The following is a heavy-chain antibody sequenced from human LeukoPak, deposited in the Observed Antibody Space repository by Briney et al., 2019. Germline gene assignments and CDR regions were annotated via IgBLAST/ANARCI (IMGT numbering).Heavy chain of an antibody. V-gene: IGHV4-59*01. CDR2: IYYSGST. CDR1: GGSISSYY. Sequence: PSETLSLTCTVSGGSISSYYWSWIRQPPGKGLEWIGYIYYSGSTNYNPSLKSRVTISVDTSKNQFSLKLSSVTAADTAVYYCARTILRFLEWFRFDPWGQGTLVTVPS. D-gene: IGHD3-3*01. J-gene: IGHJ5*02. CDR3: ARTILRFLEWFRFDP.